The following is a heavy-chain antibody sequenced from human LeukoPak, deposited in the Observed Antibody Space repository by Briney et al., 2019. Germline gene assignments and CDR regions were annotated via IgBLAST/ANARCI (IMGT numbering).Heavy chain of an antibody. V-gene: IGHV4-34*01. CDR3: ARDRLVAPLYYFDY. D-gene: IGHD5-12*01. Sequence: SETLSLTCAVYGGSFSGYYWSWIRQPPGKGLEWIGEINHSGSTNYNPSLKSRVTISVDTSKNQFSLKLSSVTAADTAVYYCARDRLVAPLYYFDYWGQGTLVTVSS. J-gene: IGHJ4*02. CDR2: INHSGST. CDR1: GGSFSGYY.